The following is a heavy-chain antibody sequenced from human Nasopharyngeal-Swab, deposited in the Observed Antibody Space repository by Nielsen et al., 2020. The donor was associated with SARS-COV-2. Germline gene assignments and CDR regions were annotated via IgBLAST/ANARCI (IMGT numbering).Heavy chain of an antibody. V-gene: IGHV5-51*01. CDR1: GYSFTSYW. D-gene: IGHD2-21*01. CDR2: IYPGDSDT. J-gene: IGHJ3*02. Sequence: GGSLRLSCKGSGYSFTSYWIGWVRQMPGKGLEWMGIIYPGDSDTRYSPSFQGQVTISADKSISTAYPQWSSLKASDTAMYYCARRTVAYCGGDCYSVAFDIWGQGTMVTVSS. CDR3: ARRTVAYCGGDCYSVAFDI.